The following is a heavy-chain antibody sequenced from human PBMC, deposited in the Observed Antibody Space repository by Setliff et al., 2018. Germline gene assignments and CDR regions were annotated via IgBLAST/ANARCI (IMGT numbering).Heavy chain of an antibody. CDR1: AGPVSRGSYY. D-gene: IGHD6-19*01. Sequence: PSETLSLTCAVSAGPVSRGSYYWSWIRQPPGKGLECIGNIHYSGNTNYNPYLKSRVSISVDTSKDQFSLKLSSVTAADMAVYYCAREQGLDQPGYYYMNGWAKGTTVTVSS. V-gene: IGHV4-61*01. CDR3: AREQGLDQPGYYYMNG. J-gene: IGHJ6*03. CDR2: IHYSGNT.